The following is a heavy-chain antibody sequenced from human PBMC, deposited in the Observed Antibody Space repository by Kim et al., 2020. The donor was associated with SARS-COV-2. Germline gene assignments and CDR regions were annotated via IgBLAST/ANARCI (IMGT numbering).Heavy chain of an antibody. CDR2: IYSGGST. V-gene: IGHV3-53*04. J-gene: IGHJ4*02. Sequence: GGSLRLSCAASGFTVSSNYMSWVRQAPGKGLEWVSVIYSGGSTYYADSVKGRFTISRHNSKNTLYLQMNSLRAEDTAVYYCASRDPLDSYGRSFDYWGQGTLVTVSS. D-gene: IGHD5-18*01. CDR3: ASRDPLDSYGRSFDY. CDR1: GFTVSSNY.